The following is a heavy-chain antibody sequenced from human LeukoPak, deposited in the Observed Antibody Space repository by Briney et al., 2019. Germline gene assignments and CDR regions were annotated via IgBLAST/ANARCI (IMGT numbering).Heavy chain of an antibody. CDR3: AKVLGYYYDSSGYYSHDAFDI. Sequence: PGRSLRLSCAASGFTFNSYAMRWLRQAPGKGLEWVAVISYDGSNKYYADSVKGRFTISRDNSKNTLYLQMNSLRAEDTAVYYCAKVLGYYYDSSGYYSHDAFDIWGQGTMVTVSS. V-gene: IGHV3-30*18. D-gene: IGHD3-22*01. CDR1: GFTFNSYA. J-gene: IGHJ3*02. CDR2: ISYDGSNK.